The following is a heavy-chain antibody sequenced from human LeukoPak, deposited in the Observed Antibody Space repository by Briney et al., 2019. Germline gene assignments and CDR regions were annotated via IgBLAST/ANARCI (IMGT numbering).Heavy chain of an antibody. CDR3: ARVGDGYPARHFDY. V-gene: IGHV1-2*02. J-gene: IGHJ4*02. CDR1: GYTFTGYY. CDR2: INPNSGGT. D-gene: IGHD5-24*01. Sequence: ASVKVSCKASGYTFTGYYMHWVRQAPGQGLEWMGWINPNSGGTNYAQKFQGRVTMTRDTSTSTVYMELSSLRSEDTAVYYCARVGDGYPARHFDYWGQGTLVTVSS.